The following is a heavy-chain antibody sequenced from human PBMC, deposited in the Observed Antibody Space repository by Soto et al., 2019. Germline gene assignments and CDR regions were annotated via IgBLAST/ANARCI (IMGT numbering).Heavy chain of an antibody. D-gene: IGHD3-16*01. V-gene: IGHV3-30-3*01. CDR1: GFTFSSYA. J-gene: IGHJ4*02. CDR2: ISYDGSNK. CDR3: ARDWVPKGFDY. Sequence: PGGSLRLSCAASGFTFSSYAMHWVRQAPGKGLEWVAVISYDGSNKYYADSVKGRFTISRDNSKNTLYLQMNSLRAEDTAVYYCARDWVPKGFDYWGQGTLVTVSS.